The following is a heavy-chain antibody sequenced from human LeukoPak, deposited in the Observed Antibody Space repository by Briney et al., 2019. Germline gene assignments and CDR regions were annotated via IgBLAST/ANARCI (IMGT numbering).Heavy chain of an antibody. V-gene: IGHV3-30-3*01. J-gene: IGHJ4*02. CDR1: GFTFSSYA. CDR2: ISYDGSNK. Sequence: PGGSLRLSCAASGFTFSSYAMHWVRQAPGKGLEWVAVISYDGSNKYYADSVKGRFTISRDNSKNTLYLQMNSLRAEDTAVYYCARDRSYWDYWGQGTLVTVSS. CDR3: ARDRSYWDY.